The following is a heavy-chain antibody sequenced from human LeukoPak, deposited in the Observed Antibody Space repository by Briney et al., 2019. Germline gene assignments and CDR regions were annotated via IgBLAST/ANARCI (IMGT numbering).Heavy chain of an antibody. CDR1: GYTFTSYD. CDR2: VNPNSGHT. V-gene: IGHV1-8*01. D-gene: IGHD2-15*01. J-gene: IGHJ4*02. Sequence: ASVKVSCKASGYTFTSYDVNWVRQATGQGLEWMGWVNPNSGHTGYAQKFQGRVTMTTDTSISTAYMELSSLRSEDTAVYYCARGAPGSYCSGGSCPYFDYWGQGTLVSVSS. CDR3: ARGAPGSYCSGGSCPYFDY.